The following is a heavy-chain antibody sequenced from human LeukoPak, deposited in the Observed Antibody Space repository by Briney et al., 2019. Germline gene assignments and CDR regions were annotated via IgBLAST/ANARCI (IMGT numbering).Heavy chain of an antibody. CDR2: IYYSGST. V-gene: IGHV4-59*01. J-gene: IGHJ3*02. D-gene: IGHD3-10*01. CDR1: GGSISSYY. Sequence: SETLSLTCTVSGGSISSYYWSWIRQPPGKGLEWIGYIYYSGSTKYNPSLKSRVTISVDTSKNQISLKLSSVTAADTAVYYCARGLYGSGSYFAFDIWGQGTMVTVSS. CDR3: ARGLYGSGSYFAFDI.